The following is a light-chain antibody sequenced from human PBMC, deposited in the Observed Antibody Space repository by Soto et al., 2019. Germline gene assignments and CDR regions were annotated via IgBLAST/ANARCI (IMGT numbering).Light chain of an antibody. CDR2: AAS. J-gene: IGKJ1*01. Sequence: MTQSPATLSVSPGERATLSCRASQSVSSNLAWYQQKPGKVPKLLIYAASTLQSGVPSRFSGSGSGTDFTLTISSLQPEDVATYYCQKYTSAPWTFGQGTKVKIK. CDR3: QKYTSAPWT. V-gene: IGKV1-27*01. CDR1: QSVSSN.